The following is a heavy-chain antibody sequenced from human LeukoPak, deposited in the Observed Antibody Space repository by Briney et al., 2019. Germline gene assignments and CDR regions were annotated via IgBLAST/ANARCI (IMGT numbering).Heavy chain of an antibody. CDR1: GYTFTSYG. CDR3: ARVDIVATTDLYYYYGMDV. Sequence: ASGKVSCKASGYTFTSYGIGWVRQAPGQGLERMGWISAYNGNTNYSQKRQGRVTMTTDTTTSTAYMELRSLRSDDTAVYYCARVDIVATTDLYYYYGMDVWGQGTTVTVSS. V-gene: IGHV1-18*01. CDR2: ISAYNGNT. D-gene: IGHD5-12*01. J-gene: IGHJ6*02.